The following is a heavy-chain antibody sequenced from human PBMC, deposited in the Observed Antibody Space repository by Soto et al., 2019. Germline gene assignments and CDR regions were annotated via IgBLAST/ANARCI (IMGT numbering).Heavy chain of an antibody. V-gene: IGHV1-69*01. CDR1: GGTFSSYA. J-gene: IGHJ6*02. CDR3: ARDAEGYCSSTSCYLGRFGMDV. CDR2: IIPIFGTA. D-gene: IGHD2-2*01. Sequence: QVQLVQSGAEVKKPGSSVKVSCKASGGTFSSYAISWVRQAPGQGLEWMGGIIPIFGTANYAQKFQGRVTITADESTSTAYMELSSLRSEDTAVYCCARDAEGYCSSTSCYLGRFGMDVWGQGTTVTVSS.